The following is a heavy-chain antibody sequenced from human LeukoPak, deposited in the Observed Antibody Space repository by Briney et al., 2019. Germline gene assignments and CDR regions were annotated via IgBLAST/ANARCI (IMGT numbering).Heavy chain of an antibody. CDR1: GYTFTYYY. Sequence: ASVKVSCKASGYTFTYYYMHWVRQAPGQRLEWMGWINPNSGGTNYAQKFQGRVTMTRDTSISTAYMELYSLTSDDTAVYYCARDSLLYCGGDCYFDYWGQGTLVTVSS. V-gene: IGHV1-2*02. J-gene: IGHJ4*02. CDR3: ARDSLLYCGGDCYFDY. CDR2: INPNSGGT. D-gene: IGHD2-21*02.